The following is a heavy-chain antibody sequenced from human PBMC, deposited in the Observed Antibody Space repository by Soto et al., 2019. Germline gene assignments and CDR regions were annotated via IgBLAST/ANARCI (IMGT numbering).Heavy chain of an antibody. Sequence: PGKGLEWIGCIFYSGSTNYNPSLKRRVTISVDTSKNQFSLTLTSVTAADTAVYYYARQCRGVTCPGSAPRGKGTLVPGSS. J-gene: IGHJ5*02. D-gene: IGHD2-15*01. CDR3: ARQCRGVTCPGSAP. CDR2: IFYSGST. V-gene: IGHV4-39*01.